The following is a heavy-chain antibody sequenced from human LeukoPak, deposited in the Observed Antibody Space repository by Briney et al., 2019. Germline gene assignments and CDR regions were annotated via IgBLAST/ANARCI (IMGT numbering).Heavy chain of an antibody. D-gene: IGHD1-26*01. CDR1: GGSISSYY. V-gene: IGHV4-59*08. CDR2: MYHSGST. CDR3: ARGTIVGATGWFDP. J-gene: IGHJ5*02. Sequence: SETLSLTCTVSGGSISSYYWSWIRQPPGKGLEWIGYMYHSGSTNYNPSLKSRVTISVDTSKNQFSLKLSSVTAADTAVYYCARGTIVGATGWFDPWGQGTLVTVSS.